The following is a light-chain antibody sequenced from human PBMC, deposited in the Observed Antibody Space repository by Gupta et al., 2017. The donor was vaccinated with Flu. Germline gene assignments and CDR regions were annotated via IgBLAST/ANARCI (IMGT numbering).Light chain of an antibody. V-gene: IGLV2-8*01. J-gene: IGLJ2*01. Sequence: SVTISCTGTSSDVGGYDYVSWYQQHPGKAPELMIYEVSTRPPGVPDRFSGSKSGNPASLTVSGLQGEDEADYYCSSYAGSNTVLFGGGTKLTVL. CDR1: SSDVGGYDY. CDR3: SSYAGSNTVL. CDR2: EVS.